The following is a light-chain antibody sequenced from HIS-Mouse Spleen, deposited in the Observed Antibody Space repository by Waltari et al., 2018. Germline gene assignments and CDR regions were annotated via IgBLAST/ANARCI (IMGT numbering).Light chain of an antibody. CDR2: EGS. CDR3: CSYAGSSTCV. J-gene: IGLJ3*02. Sequence: QSALTQPASVSGSPGQSTTISCTGTSSHAGTYNLVTWYQQHPGKAPKLMIYEGSKRHSGVSNRFSGSKSGNTASLTISGLQAEDEADYYCCSYAGSSTCVFGGGTKLTVL. V-gene: IGLV2-23*01. CDR1: SSHAGTYNL.